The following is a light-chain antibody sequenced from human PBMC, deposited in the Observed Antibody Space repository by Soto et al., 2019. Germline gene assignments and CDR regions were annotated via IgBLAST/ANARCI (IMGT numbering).Light chain of an antibody. CDR2: GAS. CDR3: PQFGSSPWT. CDR1: QSLSSSY. V-gene: IGKV3-20*01. Sequence: EIVLTQSPGTLSLSPGERATLSCRASQSLSSSYLVWYQQKPGQAPRLLIYGASSRATGIPDRCSGSGSGTDFTRTISRLEPEDFAVYYCPQFGSSPWTFGQGTKVEIK. J-gene: IGKJ1*01.